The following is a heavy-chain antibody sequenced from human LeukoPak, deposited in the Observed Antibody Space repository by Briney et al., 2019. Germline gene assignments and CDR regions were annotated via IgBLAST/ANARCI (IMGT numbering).Heavy chain of an antibody. CDR1: GGSISSHY. V-gene: IGHV4-4*09. D-gene: IGHD6-13*01. Sequence: TASETLSLTCTVSGGSISSHYWSWIRQPPGEGLEWIGYIYTSGSTNYNPSLKSRVTISVDASKNQFSLNLSSVTAAGTAVYYCARHWVAAAGYFDYWGQGTLVIVSS. CDR3: ARHWVAAAGYFDY. CDR2: IYTSGST. J-gene: IGHJ4*02.